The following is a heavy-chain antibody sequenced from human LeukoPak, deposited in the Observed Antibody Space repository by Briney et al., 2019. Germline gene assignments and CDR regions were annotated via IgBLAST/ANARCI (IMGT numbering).Heavy chain of an antibody. V-gene: IGHV4-34*09. D-gene: IGHD2-2*01. CDR2: INHSGST. J-gene: IGHJ2*01. Sequence: PSETLSLTCAVCGGSFSGYYWSWIRQPPGKGLEWIGEINHSGSTNYNPSLKSRVTISVDTSKNQFSLKLSSVTAADTAVYYCARVYVPAAIGPHWYFDLWGRGTLVTVSS. CDR3: ARVYVPAAIGPHWYFDL. CDR1: GGSFSGYY.